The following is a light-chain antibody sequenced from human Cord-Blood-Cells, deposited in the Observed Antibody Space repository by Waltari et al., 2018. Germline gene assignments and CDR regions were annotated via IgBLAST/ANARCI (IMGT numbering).Light chain of an antibody. CDR3: QQYNNWPPFT. J-gene: IGKJ3*01. CDR2: GAS. Sequence: EIVMTQSPATLSVSPGERATLSCRASPSVSSNLAWYKQKPGQAPRLRIYGASSRATGIPSRFSGSGSGTEFTLTISSLQSEDFAVYYCQQYNNWPPFTFGPGTKVDIK. V-gene: IGKV3-15*01. CDR1: PSVSSN.